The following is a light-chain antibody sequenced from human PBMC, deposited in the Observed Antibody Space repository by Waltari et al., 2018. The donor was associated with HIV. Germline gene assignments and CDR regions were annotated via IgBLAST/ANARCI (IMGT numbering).Light chain of an antibody. Sequence: DIQLTQSPSFLSASVGDRVTITCRASQGMSSFLAWYQQKPGKAPKLLIYAASTLQSGVPSRFSGSGSGTEFTLTISSLQPEDFAAYYCQQLTSYPRTFGQGTKVEIK. V-gene: IGKV1-9*01. CDR2: AAS. CDR3: QQLTSYPRT. J-gene: IGKJ1*01. CDR1: QGMSSF.